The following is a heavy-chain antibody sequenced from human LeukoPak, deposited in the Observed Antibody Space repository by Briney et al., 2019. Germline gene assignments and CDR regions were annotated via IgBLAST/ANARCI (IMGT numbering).Heavy chain of an antibody. CDR3: AREGTYYDILTGYDY. CDR1: GFTFSSYA. Sequence: PGGSLRLSCAASGFTFSSYAMSWVRQAPGKGLEWVSAISGSGGSTYYADSVKGRFTISRDNSKNTLYLQMNSLRAEDTAVYYCAREGTYYDILTGYDYWGQGTLVTVSS. J-gene: IGHJ4*02. CDR2: ISGSGGST. D-gene: IGHD3-9*01. V-gene: IGHV3-23*01.